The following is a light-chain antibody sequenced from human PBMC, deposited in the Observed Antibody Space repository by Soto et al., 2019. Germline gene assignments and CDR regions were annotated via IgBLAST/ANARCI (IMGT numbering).Light chain of an antibody. V-gene: IGLV1-51*01. Sequence: QSVLTQPPSVSAAPVQMVTISCSGGSSNIGNHYVSWYQQLPGAVPKLLIYEDAKRPSGIPDRFSGSKSGTSATLGITGLQTGDEADYYCATSGSSLRAYVFGTGTKVTVL. CDR3: ATSGSSLRAYV. CDR1: SSNIGNHY. J-gene: IGLJ1*01. CDR2: EDA.